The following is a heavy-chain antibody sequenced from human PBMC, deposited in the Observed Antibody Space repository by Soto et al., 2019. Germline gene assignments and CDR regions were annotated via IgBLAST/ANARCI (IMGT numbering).Heavy chain of an antibody. CDR3: VRDVYHGSGTYCFDY. Sequence: EVQLEESGGGLVQPGGSLRLSCAVSGFTFSNYWMHWVRQVPGKGLVWVSRIDSYGSSTIYADSVKGRFTISRDNAKNTLDLQMNSLRAEDTGVYYCVRDVYHGSGTYCFDYWGQVALVTVSS. CDR2: IDSYGSST. D-gene: IGHD3-10*01. V-gene: IGHV3-74*01. CDR1: GFTFSNYW. J-gene: IGHJ4*02.